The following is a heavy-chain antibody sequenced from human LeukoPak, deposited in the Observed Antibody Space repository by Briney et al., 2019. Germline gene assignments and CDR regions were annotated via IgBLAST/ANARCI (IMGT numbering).Heavy chain of an antibody. CDR1: GFTLSNYW. CDR3: VKDRGNSGSFQFDP. V-gene: IGHV3-74*01. CDR2: INIDGSSR. J-gene: IGHJ5*02. D-gene: IGHD1-26*01. Sequence: GSLRLSCGASGFTLSNYWMHWVRHAPGKGLEWVSRINIDGSSRSYADSVQGRFTISRDNAKNMLYLQMNSLRVEDTAMYYCVKDRGNSGSFQFDPWGQGTRVTVSS.